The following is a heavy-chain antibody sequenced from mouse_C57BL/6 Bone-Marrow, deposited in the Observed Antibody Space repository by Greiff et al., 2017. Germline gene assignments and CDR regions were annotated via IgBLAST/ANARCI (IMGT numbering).Heavy chain of an antibody. V-gene: IGHV1-7*01. Sequence: VQLQQSGAELAKPGASVKLSCKASGYTFTSYWMHWVKQRPGQGLEWIGSINTSSGYNKYNQKFKDKATLTDDKSPSTAYMQLSSLTYYDSAVYYCAYGFFDYWGQGTTLTVSS. CDR1: GYTFTSYW. D-gene: IGHD1-1*01. CDR2: INTSSGYN. CDR3: AYGFFDY. J-gene: IGHJ2*01.